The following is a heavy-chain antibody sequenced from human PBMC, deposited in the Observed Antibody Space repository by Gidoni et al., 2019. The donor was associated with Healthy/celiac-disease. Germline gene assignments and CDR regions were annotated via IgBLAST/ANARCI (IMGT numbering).Heavy chain of an antibody. Sequence: EEQMLEYGGGMVQPGGSVRLSCAADGYTFSSAAMGWVRQAPGKGLEWLSAISGGGGSTYYADAVKGRFTISRDNSKNTLYLQMNSLGAYDTAVYYCAKTYAYCGGDCYSPFDYWGQGTLVTVSS. J-gene: IGHJ4*02. CDR3: AKTYAYCGGDCYSPFDY. CDR2: ISGGGGST. D-gene: IGHD2-21*02. V-gene: IGHV3-23*01. CDR1: GYTFSSAA.